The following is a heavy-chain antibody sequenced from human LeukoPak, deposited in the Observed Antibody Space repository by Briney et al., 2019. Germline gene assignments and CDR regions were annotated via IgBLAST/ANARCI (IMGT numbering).Heavy chain of an antibody. CDR3: ARTLSGGHNFDY. J-gene: IGHJ4*02. V-gene: IGHV3-21*01. CDR2: ITSSSGYI. D-gene: IGHD2-15*01. CDR1: GFIFSTYS. Sequence: GGSLRLSCAASGFIFSTYSMNWVRRAPGKGLEWVSSITSSSGYILYADSVKGRFTISRDNAKNSLYLQVTSLRAEDTAVYYCARTLSGGHNFDYWGQGTLVTVSS.